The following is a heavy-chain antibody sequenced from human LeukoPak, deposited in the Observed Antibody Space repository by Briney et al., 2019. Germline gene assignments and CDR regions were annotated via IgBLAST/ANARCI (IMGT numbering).Heavy chain of an antibody. D-gene: IGHD2-2*03. CDR3: ARGPGYCSSTSCSIGSGYYYYYMDV. J-gene: IGHJ6*03. V-gene: IGHV4-59*01. CDR1: GGSISSYY. CDR2: IYYSGST. Sequence: SETLSLTCTVSGGSISSYYWSWIRQPPGKGLEWIGYIYYSGSTNYNPSLKSRVTISVDTSKNQFSLKLSSVTAADTAVYYCARGPGYCSSTSCSIGSGYYYYYMDVWGKGTTVTVSS.